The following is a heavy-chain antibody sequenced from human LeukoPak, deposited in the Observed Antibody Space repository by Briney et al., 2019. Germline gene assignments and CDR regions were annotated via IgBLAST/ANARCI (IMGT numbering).Heavy chain of an antibody. CDR1: GFTFGRYS. CDR2: ISSSSSYI. CDR3: ARGLPGDWYFDL. J-gene: IGHJ2*01. Sequence: GGSLRLSCAASGFTFGRYSMNWVRQAPGKGLEWVSTISSSSSYIYYADSVKGRFTISRDNAKNSPYLQMNSLRAEDTAVYYCARGLPGDWYFDLWGRGTLVTVSS. V-gene: IGHV3-21*01.